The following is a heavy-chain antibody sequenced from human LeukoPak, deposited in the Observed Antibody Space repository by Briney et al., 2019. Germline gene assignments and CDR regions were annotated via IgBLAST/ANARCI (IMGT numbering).Heavy chain of an antibody. CDR2: INPNSGGT. CDR3: ARDGITMVRGVIKADGMDV. Sequence: GSVKVSCKASGYTFTGYYMHWVRQAPGQGLEWMGWINPNSGGTIYAQKFQGRVTVTRDTSISTAYMELSRLRSDDTAVYYCARDGITMVRGVIKADGMDVWGQGTTVTVSS. J-gene: IGHJ6*02. V-gene: IGHV1-2*02. CDR1: GYTFTGYY. D-gene: IGHD3-10*01.